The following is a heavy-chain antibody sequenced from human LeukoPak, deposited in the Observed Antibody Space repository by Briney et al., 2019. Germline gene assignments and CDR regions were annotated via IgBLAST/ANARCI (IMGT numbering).Heavy chain of an antibody. Sequence: PGGSLRLSCAASGFTFSSYGMHWVRQAPGKGLEWVAVILYDGSNKYYADSVKGRFTISRDNSKNTLYLQMNSLRAEDTAVYYCAKGVAIAARRGPPQHWGQGTLVTVSS. CDR1: GFTFSSYG. D-gene: IGHD6-6*01. J-gene: IGHJ1*01. V-gene: IGHV3-30*18. CDR2: ILYDGSNK. CDR3: AKGVAIAARRGPPQH.